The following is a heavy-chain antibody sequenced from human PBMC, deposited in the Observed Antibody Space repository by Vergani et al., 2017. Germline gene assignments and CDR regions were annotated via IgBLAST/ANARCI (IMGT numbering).Heavy chain of an antibody. CDR2: INAGNGNT. Sequence: QVQLVQSGAEVKKPGSSVKVSCKASGGTFSSYAISWVRQAPGQRLEWMGWINAGNGNTKYSQKFQGRVTITRDTSASTAYMELSSLRSEDTAVYYCARDHYDFWSGYYLFGYWGQGTLVTVSS. J-gene: IGHJ4*02. V-gene: IGHV1-3*01. D-gene: IGHD3-3*01. CDR3: ARDHYDFWSGYYLFGY. CDR1: GGTFSSYA.